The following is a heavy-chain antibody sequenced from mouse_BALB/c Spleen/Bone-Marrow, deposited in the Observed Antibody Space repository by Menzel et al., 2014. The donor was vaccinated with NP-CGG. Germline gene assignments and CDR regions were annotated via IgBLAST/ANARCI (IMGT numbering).Heavy chain of an antibody. J-gene: IGHJ1*01. D-gene: IGHD2-1*01. CDR3: ARGYGNYDYWYFDV. V-gene: IGHV1-31*01. Sequence: VQLKESGPELVKPGASVKISCKAPGYSFTGYYMHWVKQSHVKSLEWIGRINPYNGATSYNQNFKGKASLTVDKSSSTAYMELHSLTTEDSAVYFWARGYGNYDYWYFDVWGAGTTVTVSS. CDR2: INPYNGAT. CDR1: GYSFTGYY.